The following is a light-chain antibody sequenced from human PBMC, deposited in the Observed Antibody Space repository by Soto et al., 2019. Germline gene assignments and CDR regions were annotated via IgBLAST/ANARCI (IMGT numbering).Light chain of an antibody. Sequence: QSALTQPASVSGSPGQSITISCSGTSSDIGSYNHVAWYQQFPGKSPKLMIYAVSDRPPGVSNRFSGSKTGNTASLTISGLQAEDEADYYCFSHRSGDSHVFGTGTKVTVL. CDR2: AVS. V-gene: IGLV2-14*03. CDR3: FSHRSGDSHV. J-gene: IGLJ1*01. CDR1: SSDIGSYNH.